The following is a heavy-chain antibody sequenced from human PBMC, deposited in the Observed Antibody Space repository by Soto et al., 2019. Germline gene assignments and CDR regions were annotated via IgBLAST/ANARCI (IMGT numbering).Heavy chain of an antibody. J-gene: IGHJ4*02. V-gene: IGHV1-18*01. D-gene: IGHD1-1*01. CDR2: ISAHNGNT. CDR1: GYTFTGYG. CDR3: ARGRYGDY. Sequence: QVHLVQSGAEVKKPGASVKVSCKGSGYTFTGYGITWVRQAPGQGLEWMGWISAHNGNTNYAQKLQGRVTVTRDTSTSTAYMELRSLRSDATAVYYCARGRYGDYWGQGALVTVSS.